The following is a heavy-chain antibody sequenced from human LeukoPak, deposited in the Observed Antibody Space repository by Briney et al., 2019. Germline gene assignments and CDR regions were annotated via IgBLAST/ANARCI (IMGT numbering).Heavy chain of an antibody. J-gene: IGHJ6*03. CDR2: IYYCGST. CDR3: AREPRGNCSSTSCPFYYYMDV. CDR1: GGSISSSSYY. D-gene: IGHD2-2*01. V-gene: IGHV4-39*07. Sequence: SETLSLTCTVSGGSISSSSYYWGWIRQPPGKGLEWIGSIYYCGSTYYNPSLKSRVTISVDTSKNQFSLKLTSVTAADTAVYYCAREPRGNCSSTSCPFYYYMDVWGKGTTVTVSS.